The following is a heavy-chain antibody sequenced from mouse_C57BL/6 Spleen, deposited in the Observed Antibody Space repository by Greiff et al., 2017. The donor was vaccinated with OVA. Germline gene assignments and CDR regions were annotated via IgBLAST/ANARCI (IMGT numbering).Heavy chain of an antibody. V-gene: IGHV1-64*01. CDR3: ARSDYDYDEDY. D-gene: IGHD2-4*01. CDR1: GYTFTSYW. Sequence: VQLQQPGAELVKPGASVKLSCKASGYTFTSYWMHWVKQRPGQGLEWIGMIHPNSGSTNYNEKFKSKATLTVDKSSSTAYMQLSSLTSEDSAVYYCARSDYDYDEDYWGQGTTLTVSS. CDR2: IHPNSGST. J-gene: IGHJ2*01.